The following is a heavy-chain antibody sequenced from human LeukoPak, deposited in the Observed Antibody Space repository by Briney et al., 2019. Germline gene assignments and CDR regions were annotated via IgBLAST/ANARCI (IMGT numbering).Heavy chain of an antibody. CDR3: ARSRDYGTDYYFDY. Sequence: GESLKISCKGSGYTFTRYWLGWVRQMPGKGLEWMGIIYPGDSDTRYSPSFQGQVTISADKSISTAFLQWSSLKASDTAMYYCARSRDYGTDYYFDYWGQGTLVTVSS. CDR2: IYPGDSDT. J-gene: IGHJ4*02. V-gene: IGHV5-51*01. D-gene: IGHD4-17*01. CDR1: GYTFTRYW.